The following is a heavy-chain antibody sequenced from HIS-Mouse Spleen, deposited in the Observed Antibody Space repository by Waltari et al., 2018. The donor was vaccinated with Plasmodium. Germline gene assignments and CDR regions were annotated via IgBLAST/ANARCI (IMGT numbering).Heavy chain of an antibody. V-gene: IGHV3-7*01. Sequence: EVQLVESGGGLVQPGGSLRLSCAAPGFPFSCHWMSRVRQAPGKGLEWVANIKQDGSEKYYVDAVKGRFTISRDNAKNSLYLQMNSLRAEDTAVYYCASSWYWYFDLWGRGTLVTVSS. CDR2: IKQDGSEK. D-gene: IGHD6-13*01. J-gene: IGHJ2*01. CDR3: ASSWYWYFDL. CDR1: GFPFSCHW.